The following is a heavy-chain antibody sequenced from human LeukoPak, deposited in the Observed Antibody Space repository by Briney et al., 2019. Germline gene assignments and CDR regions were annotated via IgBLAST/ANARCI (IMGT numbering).Heavy chain of an antibody. Sequence: SETLSLTCTVSGYSISSGYYWGWIRQPPGKGLEWIGSIYHSGSTYYNPSLKSRVTISVDTSKNQFSLKLSSVTAADTAVYYCARATSVATPGAFDYWGQGTLVTVSS. J-gene: IGHJ4*02. V-gene: IGHV4-38-2*02. CDR3: ARATSVATPGAFDY. CDR2: IYHSGST. CDR1: GYSISSGYY. D-gene: IGHD4-23*01.